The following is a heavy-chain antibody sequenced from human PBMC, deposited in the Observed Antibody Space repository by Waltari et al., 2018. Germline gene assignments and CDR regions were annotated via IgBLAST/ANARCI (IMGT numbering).Heavy chain of an antibody. CDR1: GGSFSGYF. D-gene: IGHD2-15*01. J-gene: IGHJ4*02. CDR3: ARGRGYCVGGTCYFRHQPDSNYFDF. V-gene: IGHV4-34*01. CDR2: IHHGGST. Sequence: QVQLQQWGAGLLRPSETLSLTCAVYGGSFSGYFWNWIRQPPGKGLEWIGEIHHGGSTTNHPSPKSRVTMSVDTSRNQASLKLSSVTAADTAIYYCARGRGYCVGGTCYFRHQPDSNYFDFWGQGTLVTVSS.